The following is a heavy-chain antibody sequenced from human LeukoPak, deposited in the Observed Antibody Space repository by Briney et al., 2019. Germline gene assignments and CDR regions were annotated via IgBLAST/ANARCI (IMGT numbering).Heavy chain of an antibody. CDR1: GYTFTSYA. V-gene: IGHV1-18*01. J-gene: IGHJ4*02. D-gene: IGHD2-15*01. CDR3: ARGGAGLAAQLDC. CDR2: ICAYNGNT. Sequence: ASVKVSCQASGYTFTSYAFRWVRQAPGQGLERMGWICAYNGNTNYAQNLQGRVTMTTDTSTSTAYMELRSLRSDDTAVYYCARGGAGLAAQLDCWGQGTLVTVSS.